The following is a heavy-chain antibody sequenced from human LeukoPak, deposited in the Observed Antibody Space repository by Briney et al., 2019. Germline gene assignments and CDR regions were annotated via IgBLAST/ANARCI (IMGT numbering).Heavy chain of an antibody. V-gene: IGHV3-7*01. D-gene: IGHD3-16*01. CDR1: GFTFRTYW. Sequence: GGSLRLSCVASGFTFRTYWMSWVRQSPGKGLEWVANIHPDGTAQFYVDPVKGRFIISRDNAKNSLFLQMNSLRDEDMAVYYCAAGGSIGGFFPNWGQGTLVTVSS. J-gene: IGHJ1*01. CDR2: IHPDGTAQ. CDR3: AAGGSIGGFFPN.